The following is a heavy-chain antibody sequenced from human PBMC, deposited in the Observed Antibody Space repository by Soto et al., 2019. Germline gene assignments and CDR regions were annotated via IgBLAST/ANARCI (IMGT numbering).Heavy chain of an antibody. J-gene: IGHJ4*02. CDR1: GFTFTDYW. CDR3: ARETYRGFYFDY. V-gene: IGHV3-74*01. D-gene: IGHD4-4*01. CDR2: INSDGSRT. Sequence: PGGSLRLSCAASGFTFTDYWTHWVRQAPGKGLVWVSRINSDGSRTSYADSATGRFTISRDNAKNTLYLQMNSLRVEDTALYYCARETYRGFYFDYWGQGTLVTVSS.